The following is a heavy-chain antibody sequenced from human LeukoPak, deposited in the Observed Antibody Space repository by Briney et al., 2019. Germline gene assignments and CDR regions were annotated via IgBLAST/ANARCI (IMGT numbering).Heavy chain of an antibody. CDR1: GFTLSSYA. Sequence: PGGSLRLSCAASGFTLSSYAMSWVRQAPGKWLEWVSAISVNSVGTYYAESVEGRFTISTYKSKNKLYLQINSLRAEDTAVYYCATRASLAVAGTLNRYCEHWGQGTLVIVSS. CDR2: ISVNSVGT. D-gene: IGHD6-13*01. V-gene: IGHV3-23*01. CDR3: ATRASLAVAGTLNRYCEH. J-gene: IGHJ1*01.